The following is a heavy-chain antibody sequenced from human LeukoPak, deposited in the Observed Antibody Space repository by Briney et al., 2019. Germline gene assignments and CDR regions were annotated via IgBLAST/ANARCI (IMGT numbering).Heavy chain of an antibody. CDR3: ARLSSFAFDI. Sequence: GGSLRLSCAASGFTCSNYVMGWVRQAPGKGLEWLSLILHNGDSTYYADSVKGRFTISRDDSKNTLYLQMNSLRAEDTAVYYCARLSSFAFDIWGQGTMVTVSS. J-gene: IGHJ3*02. CDR1: GFTCSNYV. CDR2: ILHNGDST. V-gene: IGHV3-23*01. D-gene: IGHD3-16*02.